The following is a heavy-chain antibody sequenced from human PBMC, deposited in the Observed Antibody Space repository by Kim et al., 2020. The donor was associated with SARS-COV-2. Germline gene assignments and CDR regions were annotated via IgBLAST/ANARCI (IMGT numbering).Heavy chain of an antibody. J-gene: IGHJ4*02. CDR3: ATAFEY. V-gene: IGHV3-74*01. CDR2: NNDGTNT. Sequence: NNDGTNTYYAESVRGRFTISRDNSKNMVYLQMNSLGAEDTALYYCATAFEYWGQGTLVTVSS.